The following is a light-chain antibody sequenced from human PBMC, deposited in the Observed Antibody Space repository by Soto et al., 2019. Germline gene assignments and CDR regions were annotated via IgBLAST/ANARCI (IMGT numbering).Light chain of an antibody. CDR3: QHYNSYSEA. V-gene: IGKV3D-7*01. J-gene: IGKJ1*01. CDR1: QSVSNNY. Sequence: ILLATSPCTVGLSPVEKETLSCRASQSVSNNYLSWYQQKPGQAPRLLIYDASNRATGIPARFIGSGSGTDFTLTISSLQPDDFATYYCQHYNSYSEAFGQGTKVDIK. CDR2: DAS.